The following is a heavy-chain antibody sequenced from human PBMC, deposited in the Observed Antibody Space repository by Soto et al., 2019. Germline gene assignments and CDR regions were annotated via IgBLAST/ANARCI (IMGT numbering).Heavy chain of an antibody. CDR2: LYHSGCT. CDR3: ARHLNFWSAYLYYYYRMDV. D-gene: IGHD3-3*01. Sequence: SEALCLTSTVSAGSISSCSYYWGWFHPPPGKGLEWIGSLYHSGCTYYNLSLECRVTVSVDTSKTQFSMKLSSVTAADTAVYYCARHLNFWSAYLYYYYRMDVWGQGPTVT. J-gene: IGHJ6*02. CDR1: AGSISSCSYY. V-gene: IGHV4-39*01.